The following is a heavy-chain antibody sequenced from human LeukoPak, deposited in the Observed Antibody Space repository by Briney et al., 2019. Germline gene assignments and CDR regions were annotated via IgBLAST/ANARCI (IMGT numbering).Heavy chain of an antibody. CDR3: ARRHLSGYYFDY. CDR2: IYYSGST. V-gene: IGHV4-59*08. J-gene: IGHJ4*02. Sequence: PETLSLTCTVSGGSISSYYWSWIRQPPGKALEWIGYIYYSGSTNYDPSLKGRVTISVDASKNQFSLKLSSVTAADTAVYYCARRHLSGYYFDYWGQGTLVTVSS. CDR1: GGSISSYY. D-gene: IGHD3-10*01.